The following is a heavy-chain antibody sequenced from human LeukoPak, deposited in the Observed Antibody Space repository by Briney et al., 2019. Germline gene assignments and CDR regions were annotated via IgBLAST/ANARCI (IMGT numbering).Heavy chain of an antibody. V-gene: IGHV4-34*01. CDR3: ARKGYLGSRLKNFDY. D-gene: IGHD2-15*01. Sequence: SETLSLTCAVYGGSFSGYYWSWIRQPPGRGLEWIGEINHSGSTNYNPSLKSRVTISVDTSKNQFSLKLSSVTAADTAVYYCARKGYLGSRLKNFDYWGQGTLVSVSS. CDR1: GGSFSGYY. CDR2: INHSGST. J-gene: IGHJ4*02.